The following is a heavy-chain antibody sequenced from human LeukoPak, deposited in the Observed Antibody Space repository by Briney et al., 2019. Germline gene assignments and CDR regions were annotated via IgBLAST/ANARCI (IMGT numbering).Heavy chain of an antibody. V-gene: IGHV3-30*02. J-gene: IGHJ4*02. CDR2: IRYDGNNE. CDR1: GFTLNNYG. Sequence: GGSLRLSCAASGFTLNNYGIHWVRQAPGKGLEWVAFIRYDGNNEYYADSVKGRFTISRDNSKNTLYLEMNSLRAEDTAVYYCAKFGMILNYDILTGYYHFDYWGQGTLVTVSS. D-gene: IGHD3-9*01. CDR3: AKFGMILNYDILTGYYHFDY.